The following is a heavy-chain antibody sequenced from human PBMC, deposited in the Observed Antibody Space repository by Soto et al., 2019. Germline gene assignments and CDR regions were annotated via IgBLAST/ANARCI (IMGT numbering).Heavy chain of an antibody. CDR1: GFTFSSYA. J-gene: IGHJ4*02. Sequence: GGSLRLSCAASGFTFSSYAMHWVRQAPGKGLEWVAVISYDGSNKYYADPVKGRFTISRDNSKNTLYLQMNSLRAEDTAVYYCARSGPGDCSSTSCYMALGYWGQGTLVTVSS. CDR3: ARSGPGDCSSTSCYMALGY. CDR2: ISYDGSNK. D-gene: IGHD2-2*02. V-gene: IGHV3-30-3*01.